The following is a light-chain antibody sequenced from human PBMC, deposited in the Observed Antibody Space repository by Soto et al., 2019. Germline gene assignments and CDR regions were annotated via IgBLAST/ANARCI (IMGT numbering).Light chain of an antibody. CDR1: STDVGGYNF. Sequence: QSALTQPASVSGSLGQSITMSCTGTSTDVGGYNFVSWYQQHPDKAPKLLIYEVTNRPSGVSNRFSGSKSGNTASLTISGLQAEDEADYYCSSYTSTGTPVFGTGTKVNGL. CDR3: SSYTSTGTPV. V-gene: IGLV2-14*01. CDR2: EVT. J-gene: IGLJ1*01.